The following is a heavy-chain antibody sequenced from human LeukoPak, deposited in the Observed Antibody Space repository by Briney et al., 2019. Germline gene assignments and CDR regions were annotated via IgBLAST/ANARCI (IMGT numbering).Heavy chain of an antibody. V-gene: IGHV4-59*11. J-gene: IGHJ4*02. CDR2: IYYSGST. CDR3: ARDMRASNEYSGYDLFDY. CDR1: SGSISSHY. Sequence: SETLSLTCTVSSGSISSHYWSWIRQPPGKGLEWIGYIYYSGSTNYNPSLKSRVTISVDTSKNQFSLKLSSVTAADTAVYYCARDMRASNEYSGYDLFDYWGQGTLVTVSS. D-gene: IGHD5-12*01.